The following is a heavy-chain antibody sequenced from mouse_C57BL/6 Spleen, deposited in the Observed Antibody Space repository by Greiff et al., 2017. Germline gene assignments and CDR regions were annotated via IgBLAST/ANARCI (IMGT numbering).Heavy chain of an antibody. Sequence: VQLQQSGPELVKPGASVKISCKASGYAFSSSWMNWVKQRPGKGLEWIGRIYPGDGDTNYNGKFKGKATLTADKSSSTAYMQLSSLTSEDSAVYFCARDGSSLFDYWGQGTTLTVSS. V-gene: IGHV1-82*01. CDR2: IYPGDGDT. CDR1: GYAFSSSW. J-gene: IGHJ2*01. D-gene: IGHD1-1*01. CDR3: ARDGSSLFDY.